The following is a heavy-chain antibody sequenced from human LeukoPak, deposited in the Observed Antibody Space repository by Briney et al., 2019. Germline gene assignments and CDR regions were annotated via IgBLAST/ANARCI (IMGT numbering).Heavy chain of an antibody. J-gene: IGHJ4*02. V-gene: IGHV3-23*01. Sequence: GGSLRLSCAASGFTFRSYNMNWVRQAPGKGLERVSAISGSGGSTYYADSVKGRFTISRDNSKNTLYLQMNSLRAEDTAVYYCAKVTSVRFDYWGQGTLVTVSS. CDR2: ISGSGGST. CDR1: GFTFRSYN. CDR3: AKVTSVRFDY.